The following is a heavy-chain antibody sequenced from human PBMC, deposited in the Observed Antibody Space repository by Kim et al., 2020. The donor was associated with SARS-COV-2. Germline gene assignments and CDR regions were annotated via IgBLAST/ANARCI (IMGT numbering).Heavy chain of an antibody. J-gene: IGHJ6*02. V-gene: IGHV3-30-3*01. CDR3: ARGNYFESVSLSDYYNGMDV. Sequence: GGSLRLSCAASGLSFDSSAMNWVRQATGKGLEWVAVISFDGRNKDYADSVKGRFTISRDNSKSTLYLQMNSLRIEETAVYYCARGNYFESVSLSDYYNGMDVWGQGTTVTVSS. CDR2: ISFDGRNK. CDR1: GLSFDSSA. D-gene: IGHD3-10*01.